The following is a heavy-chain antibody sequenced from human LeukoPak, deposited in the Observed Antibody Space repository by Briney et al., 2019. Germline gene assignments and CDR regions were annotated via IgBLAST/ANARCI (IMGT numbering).Heavy chain of an antibody. CDR2: MDPDGRTI. CDR3: AKSGAYDHYYMDV. D-gene: IGHD3-3*01. CDR1: GFTFSSHW. J-gene: IGHJ6*03. Sequence: PGGSLRLSCAASGFTFSSHWMHWVRQAPGKGLEWVSHMDPDGRTIDYADSVKGRFTISRDNSKNTLYLQMNSLRADDTAVYYCAKSGAYDHYYMDVWGKGTTVTVSS. V-gene: IGHV3-74*01.